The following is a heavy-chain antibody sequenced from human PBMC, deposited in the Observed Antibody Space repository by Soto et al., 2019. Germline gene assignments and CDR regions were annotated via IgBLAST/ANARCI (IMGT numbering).Heavy chain of an antibody. D-gene: IGHD6-13*01. CDR1: GFTFGNNA. Sequence: QVQLVESGGNMVQPGRSLRLSCAASGFTFGNNAMHWVRHAAGKGLEWVAQIWFDGNNKYYTDSVKGRFTISRDNLKNTVSLQLDSLRADDTAVYYCARDGQQLATYAMDVWGQGTTVIVSS. V-gene: IGHV3-33*01. CDR3: ARDGQQLATYAMDV. CDR2: IWFDGNNK. J-gene: IGHJ6*02.